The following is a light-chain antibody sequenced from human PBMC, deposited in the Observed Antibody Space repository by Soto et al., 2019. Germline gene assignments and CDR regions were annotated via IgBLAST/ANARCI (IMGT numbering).Light chain of an antibody. CDR2: VAS. CDR1: QSISSN. V-gene: IGKV3-15*01. CDR3: RHYNNWPPWT. J-gene: IGKJ1*01. Sequence: EIVMTQSPATLSVSPGERATLSCRASQSISSNLAWYQQKPGQAPRHLIYVASTRATAIPARFSGSGSGTQFTLTITSLQSEDFAFYSCRHYNNWPPWTFGQGTRVEVK.